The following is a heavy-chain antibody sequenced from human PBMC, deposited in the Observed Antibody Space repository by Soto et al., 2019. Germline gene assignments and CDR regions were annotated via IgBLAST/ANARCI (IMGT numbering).Heavy chain of an antibody. D-gene: IGHD6-19*01. J-gene: IGHJ4*02. CDR3: AGHMRAVAAPLAY. CDR1: GGSIRDTIYY. Sequence: SETLSLTCTVPGGSIRDTIYYWGWIRQPPGKGLEWIGSIHYSGSTHYNPSLKSRVTISVDPSKSQFSLNLTSVTPADTAVYYCAGHMRAVAAPLAYWGQGTVVTVSS. V-gene: IGHV4-39*01. CDR2: IHYSGST.